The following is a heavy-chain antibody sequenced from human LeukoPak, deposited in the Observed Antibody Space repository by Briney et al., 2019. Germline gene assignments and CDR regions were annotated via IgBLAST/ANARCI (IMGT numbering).Heavy chain of an antibody. CDR1: GGSISSYY. CDR2: IYYSGST. D-gene: IGHD4-17*01. V-gene: IGHV4-59*01. Sequence: KASETLSLTCTVSGGSISSYYWSWIRQPPGKGLGWIGYIYYSGSTNYNPSLKSRVTISVDTSKNQFSLKLSSVTAADTAVYYCARDFGVTTYYYGMDVWGKGTTVTVSS. CDR3: ARDFGVTTYYYGMDV. J-gene: IGHJ6*04.